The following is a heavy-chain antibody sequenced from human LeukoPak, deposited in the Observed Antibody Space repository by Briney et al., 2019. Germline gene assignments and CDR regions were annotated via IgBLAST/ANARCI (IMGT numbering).Heavy chain of an antibody. CDR1: GYTFTSYD. V-gene: IGHV1-8*01. CDR3: AREVRRRSVMQLWTYYYYGMDV. Sequence: ASVKVSFKASGYTFTSYDINWVRQATGQGLEWMGWMNPNSGNTGYAQKFQGRVTMTRNTSISTAYMELSSLRSEDTAVYYCAREVRRRSVMQLWTYYYYGMDVWGQGTTVTVSS. D-gene: IGHD5-18*01. CDR2: MNPNSGNT. J-gene: IGHJ6*02.